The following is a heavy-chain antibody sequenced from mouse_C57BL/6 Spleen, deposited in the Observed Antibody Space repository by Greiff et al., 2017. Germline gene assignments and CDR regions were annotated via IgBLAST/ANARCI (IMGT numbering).Heavy chain of an antibody. CDR3: ARHADYYGSSYDWYFDV. V-gene: IGHV5-9*01. CDR1: GFTFSSYT. J-gene: IGHJ1*03. Sequence: EVMLVESGGGLVKPGGSLKLSCAASGFTFSSYTMSWVRQTLEKRLEWVATISGGGGNTYYPDSVKGRFTISRDNAKNTLYLQMSSLRSEDTALYYCARHADYYGSSYDWYFDVWGTGTTVTVSS. D-gene: IGHD1-1*01. CDR2: ISGGGGNT.